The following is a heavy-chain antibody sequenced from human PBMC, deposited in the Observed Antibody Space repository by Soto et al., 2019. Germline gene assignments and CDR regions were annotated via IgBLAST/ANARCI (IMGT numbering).Heavy chain of an antibody. J-gene: IGHJ4*02. V-gene: IGHV3-30*18. Sequence: QVQLVESGGGVVQPGRSLRLSCAASGFSFSNYGMHWVRRAPGKGLEWVAMMSYDGRNKFHADSVKGRFTVSRDNSKNTLYLQMNSLRVEDTAVYYGAKSGAENYDILTGYYSWGQGTLVTVSS. CDR2: MSYDGRNK. CDR3: AKSGAENYDILTGYYS. D-gene: IGHD3-9*01. CDR1: GFSFSNYG.